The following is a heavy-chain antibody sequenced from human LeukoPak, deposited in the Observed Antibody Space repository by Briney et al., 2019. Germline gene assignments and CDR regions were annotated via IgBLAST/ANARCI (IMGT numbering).Heavy chain of an antibody. CDR2: INHSGST. CDR3: ACLTTADAFDI. Sequence: SETLSLTCAVYGGSFSGYYWSWIRQPPGKGLEWIGEINHSGSTNYNPSLKSRVTISVDTSKNQFSLKLSSVTAADTAVYYCACLTTADAFDIWGQGTMVTVSS. V-gene: IGHV4-34*01. D-gene: IGHD3-22*01. CDR1: GGSFSGYY. J-gene: IGHJ3*02.